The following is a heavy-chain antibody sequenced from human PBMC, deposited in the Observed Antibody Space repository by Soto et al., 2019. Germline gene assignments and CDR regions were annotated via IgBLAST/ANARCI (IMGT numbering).Heavy chain of an antibody. CDR3: ASDWSAAGPFDY. D-gene: IGHD6-13*01. CDR2: ISAYNGNR. Sequence: QVQLVQSGAEVKKPGASVKVSCKASGYTFTSYGISWVRQAPGQGLEWMGWISAYNGNRNYAQKLQGRVTMTTDTSTSTAYMDLSSLRSAYTAVYYCASDWSAAGPFDYWGQGTLVTVSS. J-gene: IGHJ4*02. V-gene: IGHV1-18*01. CDR1: GYTFTSYG.